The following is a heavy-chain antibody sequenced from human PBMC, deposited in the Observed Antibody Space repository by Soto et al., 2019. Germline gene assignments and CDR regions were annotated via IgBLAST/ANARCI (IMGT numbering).Heavy chain of an antibody. CDR2: ISGSGGST. CDR1: GFTFSSYA. CDR3: AKGHRTGIVLMVYATFDY. J-gene: IGHJ4*02. D-gene: IGHD2-8*01. Sequence: GGSLRLSCAASGFTFSSYAMSWVRQAPGKGLEWVSAISGSGGSTYYADSVKGRFTISRDNSKNTLYLQMNSLRAEDTAVYYCAKGHRTGIVLMVYATFDYWGQGTLVTVSS. V-gene: IGHV3-23*01.